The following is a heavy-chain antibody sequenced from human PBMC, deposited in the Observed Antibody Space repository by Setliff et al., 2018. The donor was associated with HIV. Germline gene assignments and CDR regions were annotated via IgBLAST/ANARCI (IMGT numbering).Heavy chain of an antibody. CDR3: ARGRQFTFWSAYMHMDV. Sequence: TLSLTCAVYGGSFSNYYWTWIRQTPGEGLEWIGEIDHSGSTKYNPSLKSRVAISVDTSKNQFSLKVNSVTAADTAIYYCARGRQFTFWSAYMHMDVWGKGTSVTSP. CDR2: IDHSGST. V-gene: IGHV4-34*01. D-gene: IGHD3-3*01. CDR1: GGSFSNYY. J-gene: IGHJ6*03.